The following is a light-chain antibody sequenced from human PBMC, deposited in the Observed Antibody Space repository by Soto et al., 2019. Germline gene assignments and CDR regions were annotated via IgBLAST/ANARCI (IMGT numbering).Light chain of an antibody. V-gene: IGLV2-8*01. J-gene: IGLJ3*02. Sequence: QSALTQPPSASGSPGQSVTISCTGTSSDVGAYKYVSWYQQYPGKAPKLMIYEVSKRPSGVSDRFSGSKSGNTASLTVSGLQAEDEADDYCTSYVGSNIWVFGGGTKLTVL. CDR1: SSDVGAYKY. CDR2: EVS. CDR3: TSYVGSNIWV.